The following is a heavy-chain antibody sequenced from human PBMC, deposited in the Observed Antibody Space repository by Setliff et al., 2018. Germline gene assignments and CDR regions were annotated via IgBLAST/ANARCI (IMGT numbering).Heavy chain of an antibody. CDR2: IYIGESA. J-gene: IGHJ4*02. CDR3: AIYGGYDRGYFDF. D-gene: IGHD5-12*01. CDR1: GGFISSYY. V-gene: IGHV4-4*07. Sequence: SETLSLTCTVSGGFISSYYWSWIRQPAGKGLEWIGHIYIGESANYNPSLKSRVTMSIDTSKNQFSLKLNSVTAADTAVYYCAIYGGYDRGYFDFWGQGILVTVSS.